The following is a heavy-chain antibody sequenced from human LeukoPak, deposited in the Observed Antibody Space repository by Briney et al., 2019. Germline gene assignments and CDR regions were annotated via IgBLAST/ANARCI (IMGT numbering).Heavy chain of an antibody. CDR2: ISGSGGST. J-gene: IGHJ6*02. CDR3: AKSGGLSGSGRLAMDV. V-gene: IGHV3-23*01. D-gene: IGHD3-10*01. Sequence: GGSLRLSCAASGFTYSTYAMSWVRLAPGKGLEWVSGISGSGGSTYYADSVKGRFTSSRDNSNNTLYVQMNSLRVEDTAVYYCAKSGGLSGSGRLAMDVWGQGTTVTVSS. CDR1: GFTYSTYA.